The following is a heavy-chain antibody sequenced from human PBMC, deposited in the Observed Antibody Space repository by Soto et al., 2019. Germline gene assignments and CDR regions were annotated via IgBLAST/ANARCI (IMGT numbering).Heavy chain of an antibody. D-gene: IGHD3-10*01. J-gene: IGHJ4*02. CDR1: GYTFSSIG. V-gene: IGHV1-18*01. CDR2: ISPHKDNT. Sequence: QVQLVQSGAEVKKPEASVKVSCKTSGYTFSSIGISWVRQAPGQGLEWMGWISPHKDNTYYAQRLQGRVTMTTDTSTSTAYMELRSLRSDDTAVYFCARDLDGSGSYYTKYWGQGTLVTVSS. CDR3: ARDLDGSGSYYTKY.